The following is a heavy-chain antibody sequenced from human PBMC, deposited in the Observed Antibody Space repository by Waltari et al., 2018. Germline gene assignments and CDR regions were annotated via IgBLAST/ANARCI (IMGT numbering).Heavy chain of an antibody. J-gene: IGHJ4*02. D-gene: IGHD3-10*01. CDR2: IQHSGNRFESGST. CDR3: ARNSTMVRGVVPFDF. CDR1: VDSISGSYY. Sequence: QVQLQESGPGLLTPSETLSLTCAVSVDSISGSYYWGWIRQPPGRGLEWIGSIQHSGNRFESGSTHYRPSLKGRVTISADTSKNHFFLRLTSVTVADTAVYYCARNSTMVRGVVPFDFWGQGTLVTVSP. V-gene: IGHV4-38-2*01.